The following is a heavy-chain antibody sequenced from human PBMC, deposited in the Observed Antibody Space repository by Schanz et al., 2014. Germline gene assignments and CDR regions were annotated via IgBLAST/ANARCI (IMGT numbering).Heavy chain of an antibody. CDR1: GFTFYNYA. J-gene: IGHJ6*02. CDR2: ISSTGGST. Sequence: EVQLVESGGGFVQPGGSLRLSCAASGFTFYNYAMTWVRQAPGKGLEWVSAISSTGGSTYYADSVKGRFTISRDNSKNTLSLLVNSLRGDDTATYYCAKAFRTTKYYGMDVWGQGTTVTVS. V-gene: IGHV3-23*04. CDR3: AKAFRTTKYYGMDV. D-gene: IGHD1-1*01.